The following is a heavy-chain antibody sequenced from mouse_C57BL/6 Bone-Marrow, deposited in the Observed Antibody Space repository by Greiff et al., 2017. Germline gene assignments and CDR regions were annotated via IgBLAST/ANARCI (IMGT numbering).Heavy chain of an antibody. D-gene: IGHD2-1*01. Sequence: SGGGLVQPKGSLKLSCAASGFSFNTYAMNWVRQAPGKGLEWVARIRSKSNNYATYYADSVKDRFTISKDDSESMLYLQMNNLKTEDTAMYYCVSPLLYAMDYWGQGTSVTVSS. V-gene: IGHV10-1*01. CDR1: GFSFNTYA. CDR3: VSPLLYAMDY. CDR2: IRSKSNNYAT. J-gene: IGHJ4*01.